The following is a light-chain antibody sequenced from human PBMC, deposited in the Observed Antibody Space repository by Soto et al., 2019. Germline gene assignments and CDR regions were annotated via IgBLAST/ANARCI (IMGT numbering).Light chain of an antibody. CDR2: RDN. CDR3: AAWDDSLSGQV. CDR1: SSNIGSNY. V-gene: IGLV1-47*01. J-gene: IGLJ1*01. Sequence: QSVLTQPPSASGTPGQRVTISCSGSSSNIGSNYVYWYQHLPGTAPSLLIYRDNQRPSGVPYRFSGSKSGTSASLAISGLRSEDEADYYCAAWDDSLSGQVFGTGTKVTVL.